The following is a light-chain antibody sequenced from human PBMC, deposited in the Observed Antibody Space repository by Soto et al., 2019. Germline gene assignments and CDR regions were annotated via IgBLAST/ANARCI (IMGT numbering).Light chain of an antibody. CDR2: GAS. V-gene: IGKV1-39*01. CDR3: QQSYTTPPT. Sequence: DIPMTQSPSTLSASVGDRFTITCRASQTINSYLNWYQQKPGKAPKLLIYGASTLQSGVPSRFSGSGSGTDFTLTISSLQPEDFATYYCQQSYTTPPTFGQGTRLDIK. CDR1: QTINSY. J-gene: IGKJ5*01.